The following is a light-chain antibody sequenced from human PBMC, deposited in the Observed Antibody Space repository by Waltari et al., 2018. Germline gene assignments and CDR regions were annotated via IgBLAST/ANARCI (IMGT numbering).Light chain of an antibody. V-gene: IGLV6-57*02. Sequence: NFVLTQPHSVSESPGKTVTISFTGSSGSIASNYVQWYRQRPGSAPTTVIYEDGRRPSGVPDRFSGSIDRSSNSASLTISGLKTEDEGDYYCHSYVETHHVFGGGTKLTVL. CDR2: EDG. J-gene: IGLJ3*02. CDR1: SGSIASNY. CDR3: HSYVETHHV.